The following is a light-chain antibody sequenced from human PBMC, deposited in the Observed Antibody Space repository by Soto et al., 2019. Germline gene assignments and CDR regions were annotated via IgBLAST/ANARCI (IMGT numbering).Light chain of an antibody. CDR1: SGHSSYA. CDR3: QTWGTGIYVV. V-gene: IGLV4-69*01. J-gene: IGLJ2*01. Sequence: QLVLTQSPSASASLGASVKLTCTLSSGHSSYAIAWHQQQPEKGPRYLMKLNSDGSHSKGDGIPDRFSGSSSGAERYLTISSLQSADEADYYCQTWGTGIYVVFGGGTKLTVL. CDR2: LNSDGSH.